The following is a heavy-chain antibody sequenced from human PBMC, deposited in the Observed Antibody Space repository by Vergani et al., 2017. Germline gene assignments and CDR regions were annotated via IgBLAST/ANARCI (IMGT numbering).Heavy chain of an antibody. CDR1: GFTFSSYS. CDR2: ISSSNTYI. V-gene: IGHV3-21*01. Sequence: EVQLVESGGGLVKPGGSLRLSCAASGFTFSSYSMNWVRQAPGKGLEWVSSISSSNTYIYYTDSVKGRFTISRDNAKNSLYLQMNSLRAEDTAVYYCARDNWYDYWGQGTVVTVSS. J-gene: IGHJ5*01. CDR3: ARDNWYDY.